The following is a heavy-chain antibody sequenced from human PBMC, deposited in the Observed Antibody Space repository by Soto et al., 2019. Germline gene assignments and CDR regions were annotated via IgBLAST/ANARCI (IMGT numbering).Heavy chain of an antibody. V-gene: IGHV5-51*01. D-gene: IGHD2-21*02. CDR2: IYPGDSDT. J-gene: IGHJ3*02. Sequence: PGESLKISCKGSGYSFTSYWIGWVRQMPGKGLEWMGIIYPGDSDTRYSPSFQGQVTISADKSISTAYLQWSSLKASDTAMYSCARQPHIVVVTASAFEIWGQGTRVTVSS. CDR3: ARQPHIVVVTASAFEI. CDR1: GYSFTSYW.